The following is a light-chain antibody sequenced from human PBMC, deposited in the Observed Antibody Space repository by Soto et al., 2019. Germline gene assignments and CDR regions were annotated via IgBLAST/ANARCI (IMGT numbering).Light chain of an antibody. CDR2: KST. CDR3: ATWDDSLSGPV. V-gene: IGLV1-47*01. Sequence: QPVLTQPPSASGTPGQRVTISCSGSSSNIGSNYVYWYQQLPGTAPKLLIYKSTQRPSGVPDRFSGSKSGTSASLAISGLRSEDEADYYCATWDDSLSGPVFGGGTKVTVL. J-gene: IGLJ2*01. CDR1: SSNIGSNY.